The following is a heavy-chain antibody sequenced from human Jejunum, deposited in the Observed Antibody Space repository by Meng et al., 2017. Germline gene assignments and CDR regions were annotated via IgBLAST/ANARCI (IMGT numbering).Heavy chain of an antibody. CDR1: GGAISDYY. CDR2: INDSGST. D-gene: IGHD4-11*01. CDR3: ARGNEYSNYGADF. J-gene: IGHJ4*02. V-gene: IGHV4-34*01. Sequence: QVKLQQWGAGRLKPSEPLSPTSPVYGGAISDYYWTWIRQPPGKGLEWIREINDSGSTNYNPSLKSRVTISVDTSKSQFYLRVSSVTAADTAVYYCARGNEYSNYGADFWGQGTLVTVSS.